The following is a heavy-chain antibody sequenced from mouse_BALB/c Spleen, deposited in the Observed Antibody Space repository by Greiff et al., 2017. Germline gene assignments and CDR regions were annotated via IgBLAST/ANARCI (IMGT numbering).Heavy chain of an antibody. J-gene: IGHJ4*01. Sequence: EVKVVESGGGLVQPGGSRKLSCAASGFTFSSFGMHWVRQAPEKGLEWVAYISSGSSNIYYADTVKGRFTISRDNPKNTLFLQMTSLRSEDTAMYYCARQDWDYAMDYWGQGTSVTVSS. D-gene: IGHD4-1*01. CDR1: GFTFSSFG. CDR2: ISSGSSNI. V-gene: IGHV5-17*02. CDR3: ARQDWDYAMDY.